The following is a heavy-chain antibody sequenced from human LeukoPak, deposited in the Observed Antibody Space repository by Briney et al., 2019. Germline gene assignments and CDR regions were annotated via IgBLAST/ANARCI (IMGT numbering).Heavy chain of an antibody. V-gene: IGHV3-11*01. CDR3: ARDPGVGATNGGGNDY. CDR1: GFTFSDYY. CDR2: ISSSGSTI. Sequence: PGGSLRLSCAASGFTFSDYYMSWIRQAPGKGLEWVSYISSSGSTIYYADSVKGRFTISRDTSKNTLYLQMNSLRAEDTAVYYCARDPGVGATNGGGNDYWGQGTLVTVSS. D-gene: IGHD1-26*01. J-gene: IGHJ4*02.